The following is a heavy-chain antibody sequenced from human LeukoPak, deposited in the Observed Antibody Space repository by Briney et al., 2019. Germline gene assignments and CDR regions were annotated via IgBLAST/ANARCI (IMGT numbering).Heavy chain of an antibody. CDR1: GYTFTSYY. CDR3: ARDSPGIDNSGPHDTKYYFDY. D-gene: IGHD6-19*01. Sequence: ASVKVSCKASGYTFTSYYMHWVRQAPGQGLEWMGIINPSGGSTSYAQKFQGRVTTTRDTSTSTVYMELSSLRSEDTAVYYCARDSPGIDNSGPHDTKYYFDYWGQGTLVTVSS. V-gene: IGHV1-46*01. J-gene: IGHJ4*02. CDR2: INPSGGST.